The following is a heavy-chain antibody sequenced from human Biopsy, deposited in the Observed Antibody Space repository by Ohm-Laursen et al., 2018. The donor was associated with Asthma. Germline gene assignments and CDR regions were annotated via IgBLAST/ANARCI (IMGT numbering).Heavy chain of an antibody. Sequence: GSLRLSCAASGFAVSRDHMFWVRQAPGKGLEWVSVIYSGGTSHTADSVRGRFTISRDYSKNTLYLQMHSLRAEDTAVYYCARGDSSNWSHYYSDYWGQGTLVTVSS. D-gene: IGHD3-22*01. CDR3: ARGDSSNWSHYYSDY. V-gene: IGHV3-53*01. CDR2: IYSGGTS. CDR1: GFAVSRDH. J-gene: IGHJ4*02.